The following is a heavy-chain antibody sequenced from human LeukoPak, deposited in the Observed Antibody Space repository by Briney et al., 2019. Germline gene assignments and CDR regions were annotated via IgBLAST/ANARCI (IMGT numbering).Heavy chain of an antibody. D-gene: IGHD3-22*01. Sequence: PGGSLRLSCAASGFTFSSYAMHWVRQAPGKGLEWVAVISYGGSNKYYANSVKGRFTISRDNSKNTLYLQMNSLRAEDTAVYYCARDSQWLSGASSYYGMDVWGQGTTVTVSS. CDR2: ISYGGSNK. CDR3: ARDSQWLSGASSYYGMDV. V-gene: IGHV3-30-3*01. J-gene: IGHJ6*02. CDR1: GFTFSSYA.